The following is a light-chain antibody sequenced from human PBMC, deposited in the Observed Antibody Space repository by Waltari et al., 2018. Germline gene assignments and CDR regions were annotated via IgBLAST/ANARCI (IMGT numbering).Light chain of an antibody. CDR2: GAS. V-gene: IGKV3-20*01. CDR1: QSVRRA. J-gene: IGKJ1*01. Sequence: EIVLTQSPGTLSLSQGERVTPSCRASQSVRRALAWYQQKPGQAPRLLIYGASSRATGIPDRFSGSGSGTDFSLTISRLEPEDFAVYYCQHYVRLPVTFGQGTKVEIK. CDR3: QHYVRLPVT.